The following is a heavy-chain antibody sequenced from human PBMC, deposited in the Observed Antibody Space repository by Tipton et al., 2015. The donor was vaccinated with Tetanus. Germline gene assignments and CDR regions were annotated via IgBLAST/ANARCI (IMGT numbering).Heavy chain of an antibody. CDR1: GGSISSYY. D-gene: IGHD2-8*01. J-gene: IGHJ1*01. Sequence: TLSLTCTVSGGSISSYYCSWVRQPPGKGLEWIGHTHYSGNTNYYSSLWSRVTISLDTSKNQFSLKLSSVTAADTAVYYCVANDGGLEHGQHWGQGTLVTVSS. CDR3: VANDGGLEHGQH. V-gene: IGHV4-59*01. CDR2: THYSGNT.